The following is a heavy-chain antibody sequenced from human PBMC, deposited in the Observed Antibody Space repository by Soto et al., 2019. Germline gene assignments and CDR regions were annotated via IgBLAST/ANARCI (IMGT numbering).Heavy chain of an antibody. Sequence: QVQLQQWGAGLLKPSETLSLTCALYGGSFSGYYWSWIRQPPGKGLEWIGEINHSGSTNYNPSLKSRVTMSVDTSQNQFSLKLSSLTAADTAVYYCARNGGRVVEVAGAYFDYWGQGTLVTVSS. D-gene: IGHD2-15*01. CDR2: INHSGST. V-gene: IGHV4-34*01. CDR3: ARNGGRVVEVAGAYFDY. J-gene: IGHJ4*02. CDR1: GGSFSGYY.